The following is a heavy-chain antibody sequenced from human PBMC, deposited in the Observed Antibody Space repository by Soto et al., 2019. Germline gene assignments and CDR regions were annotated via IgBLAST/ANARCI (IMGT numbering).Heavy chain of an antibody. CDR1: GFTFSSYA. V-gene: IGHV3-30-3*01. CDR2: ISYDGSNK. CDR3: ARDSLHYDFWSGYQYGMDV. D-gene: IGHD3-3*01. J-gene: IGHJ6*02. Sequence: AGGSLRLSCAASGFTFSSYAMHWVRQAPGKGLEWVAVISYDGSNKYYADSVKGRFTISRDNSKNTLYLQMNSLRAEDTAVYYCARDSLHYDFWSGYQYGMDVWGQGTTVTVSS.